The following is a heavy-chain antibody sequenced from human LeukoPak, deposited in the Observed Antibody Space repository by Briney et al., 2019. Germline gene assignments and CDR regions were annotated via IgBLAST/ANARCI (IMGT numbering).Heavy chain of an antibody. CDR2: VRYDGSNK. CDR1: GFTFSRYG. D-gene: IGHD3-22*01. V-gene: IGHV3-30*02. CDR3: AKDRTSDNSDDDY. Sequence: GGSLRLSCAASGFTFSRYGMHWVRQAPGKGLEWVAFVRYDGSNKYYADSVKGRFTVSRDNSKNTLYLGTNSLRTEDTAVYYCAKDRTSDNSDDDYWGQGTLVTVSS. J-gene: IGHJ4*02.